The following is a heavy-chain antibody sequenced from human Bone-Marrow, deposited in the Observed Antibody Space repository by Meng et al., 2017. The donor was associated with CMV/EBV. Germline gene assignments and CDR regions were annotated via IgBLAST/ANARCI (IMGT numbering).Heavy chain of an antibody. CDR1: GGSISSSSHY. V-gene: IGHV4-39*01. Sequence: SETLSLTCTVSGGSISSSSHYWGWIRQPPGKGLEWIGSIYYSGSTYYNPSLKSRVTISVDTSKNQFSLKLSSVTAADTAVYYCARHIDSGSYSGFDYWGQRTLVTVSS. CDR2: IYYSGST. D-gene: IGHD3-10*01. J-gene: IGHJ4*02. CDR3: ARHIDSGSYSGFDY.